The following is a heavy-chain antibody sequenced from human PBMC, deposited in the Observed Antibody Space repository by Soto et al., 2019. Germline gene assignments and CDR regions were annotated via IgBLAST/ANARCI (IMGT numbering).Heavy chain of an antibody. CDR1: GFTFSGYS. Sequence: GGALRLSCVVSGFTFSGYSMAWVRQAPGRGLEWVASISSRSTNIDYADSVKGRFTISRDNAKNLVSLQMSSLRGEDTALYYCAKFTEPGYSSIWYYFEYWGQGTPVTVPQ. CDR3: AKFTEPGYSSIWYYFEY. D-gene: IGHD6-19*01. CDR2: ISSRSTNI. J-gene: IGHJ4*02. V-gene: IGHV3-21*06.